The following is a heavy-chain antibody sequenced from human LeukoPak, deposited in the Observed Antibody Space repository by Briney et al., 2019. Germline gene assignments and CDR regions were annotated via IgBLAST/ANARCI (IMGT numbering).Heavy chain of an antibody. CDR1: GYTFTSYG. CDR3: ARGLRIYYYGSGSLPLGY. Sequence: GASVKVSCKASGYTFTSYGISWVRQAPGQGLEWMGWISAYNGNTNYAQKLQGRVTMTTDTSTSTAYMELRSLRSDDTAVYYCARGLRIYYYGSGSLPLGYWGQGTLVTVSS. V-gene: IGHV1-18*01. CDR2: ISAYNGNT. D-gene: IGHD3-10*01. J-gene: IGHJ4*02.